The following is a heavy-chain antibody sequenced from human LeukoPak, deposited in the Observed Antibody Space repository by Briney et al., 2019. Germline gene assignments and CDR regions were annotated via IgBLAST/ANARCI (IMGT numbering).Heavy chain of an antibody. CDR2: ISYDGSNK. Sequence: GGSLRLSCAASEFTFDNYAMSWVRQAPGKGLEWVAIISYDGSNKDYADSVKGRFTISRDNSKNTLYLQMNSLRAEDTAVYYCARDLGYYYGSGSSTPWGQGTLVTVSS. V-gene: IGHV3-30*14. CDR1: EFTFDNYA. D-gene: IGHD3-10*01. J-gene: IGHJ5*02. CDR3: ARDLGYYYGSGSSTP.